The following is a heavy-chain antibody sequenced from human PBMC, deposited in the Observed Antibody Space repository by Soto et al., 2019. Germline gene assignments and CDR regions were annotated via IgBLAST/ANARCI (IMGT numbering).Heavy chain of an antibody. D-gene: IGHD7-27*01. Sequence: ASVKVSCKASGYIFTNYYIQWVRQAPGQGLEWMAIINPSGGSTNYAQKFQGRVTLARDTFTNTVYMELSSLRSEDTAIYYCARDLTSGDYWGQGTLVTVSS. J-gene: IGHJ4*02. V-gene: IGHV1-46*01. CDR3: ARDLTSGDY. CDR2: INPSGGST. CDR1: GYIFTNYY.